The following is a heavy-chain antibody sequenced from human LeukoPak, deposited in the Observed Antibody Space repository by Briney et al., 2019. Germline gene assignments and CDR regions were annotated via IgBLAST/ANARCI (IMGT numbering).Heavy chain of an antibody. J-gene: IGHJ3*02. CDR1: GGSISSSSYY. Sequence: SETLSLTCTVSGGSISSSSYYWGWIRQPPGKGLEWIGSIYYSGSTYYNPSLKSRVTISVDTSKNQFSLKLSSVTAADTAVYYCARPRTMVVVVDAFDIWGQGTMVTVSS. D-gene: IGHD3-22*01. CDR3: ARPRTMVVVVDAFDI. CDR2: IYYSGST. V-gene: IGHV4-39*01.